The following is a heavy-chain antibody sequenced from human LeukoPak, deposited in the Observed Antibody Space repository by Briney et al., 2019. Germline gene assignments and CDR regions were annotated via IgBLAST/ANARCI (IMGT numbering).Heavy chain of an antibody. Sequence: PSETLSLTCTVSGGSINNFYWSRIRQPPGGGLEWIGYIYYSGTTNYNPSLKSRVTISVDASKNQFSLWLSSVTAADMAVYYGARLARLTLIRGVTGYHSLDVWGKGNKVTVSS. D-gene: IGHD3-10*01. V-gene: IGHV4-59*01. J-gene: IGHJ6*04. CDR2: IYYSGTT. CDR1: GGSINNFY. CDR3: ARLARLTLIRGVTGYHSLDV.